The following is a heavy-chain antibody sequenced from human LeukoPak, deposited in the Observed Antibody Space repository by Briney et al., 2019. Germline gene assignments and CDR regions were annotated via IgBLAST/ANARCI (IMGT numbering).Heavy chain of an antibody. CDR1: GFTFSSYA. CDR2: ISGSGGST. D-gene: IGHD5-18*01. Sequence: GGSLRLSCAASGFTFSSYAMSSVRQAPGKGLGWVSAISGSGGSTYHADSVKGRFTISRDNSKNTLYLQMNSLRAEDTAVYYCAKGNGYSYGRYYFDYWGQGTLVTVSS. J-gene: IGHJ4*02. V-gene: IGHV3-23*01. CDR3: AKGNGYSYGRYYFDY.